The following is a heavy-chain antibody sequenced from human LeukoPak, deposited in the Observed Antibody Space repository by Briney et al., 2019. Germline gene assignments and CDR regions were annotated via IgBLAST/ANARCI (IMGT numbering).Heavy chain of an antibody. CDR3: ARGNGSGSQYYYYYYGMDV. CDR2: IYTSGST. J-gene: IGHJ6*02. D-gene: IGHD3-10*01. V-gene: IGHV4-4*07. Sequence: NPSETLSLTCTVSGGSISSYYWSWIRQPAGKGLEWIGRIYTSGSTNYNPSLKSRVTMSVDTSKNQFPLKLSSVTAADTAVYYCARGNGSGSQYYYYYYGMDVWGQGTTVTVSS. CDR1: GGSISSYY.